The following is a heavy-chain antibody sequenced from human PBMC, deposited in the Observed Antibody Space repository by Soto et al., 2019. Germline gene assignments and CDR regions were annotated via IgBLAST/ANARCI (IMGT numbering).Heavy chain of an antibody. CDR3: ARLLGYCSGGSCSDKIYYYYYMDV. Sequence: ASVKVSCKASGYTFTSYGISWVRQAPGQGLEWMGWISAYNGNTNYAQKLQGRVTMTTDTSTSTAYMELRSLRSDDTAVYYCARLLGYCSGGSCSDKIYYYYYMDVWGKGTTGTVSS. V-gene: IGHV1-18*01. CDR2: ISAYNGNT. J-gene: IGHJ6*03. D-gene: IGHD2-15*01. CDR1: GYTFTSYG.